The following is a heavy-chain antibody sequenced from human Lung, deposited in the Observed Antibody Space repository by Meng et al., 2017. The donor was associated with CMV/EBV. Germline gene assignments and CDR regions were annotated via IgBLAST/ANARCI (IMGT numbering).Heavy chain of an antibody. CDR3: ARAHYDYVWGSSLYYFDY. D-gene: IGHD3-16*01. CDR1: GFTFSSYS. Sequence: GGSLRLXCAASGFTFSSYSMNWDRKAPGKGLEWVSYISSSSSTIYYADSVKGRFTISRDNAKNSLYLQMNSLRAEDTAVYYCARAHYDYVWGSSLYYFDYWGQGTLVTVSS. J-gene: IGHJ4*02. V-gene: IGHV3-48*04. CDR2: ISSSSSTI.